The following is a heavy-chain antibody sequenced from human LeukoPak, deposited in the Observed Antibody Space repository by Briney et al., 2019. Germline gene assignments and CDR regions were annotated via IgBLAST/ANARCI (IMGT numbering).Heavy chain of an antibody. CDR3: ARAQGPKSYYDFWSGPLSYFDY. CDR2: IIPIFGTA. J-gene: IGHJ4*02. V-gene: IGHV1-69*13. D-gene: IGHD3-3*01. CDR1: GGTFSSYA. Sequence: ASVKVSFTASGGTFSSYAISWVRQAPGQGLEWMGGIIPIFGTANYAQKFQGRVTITADESTSTAYMELSSLRSEDTAVYYCARAQGPKSYYDFWSGPLSYFDYWGQGTLVTVSS.